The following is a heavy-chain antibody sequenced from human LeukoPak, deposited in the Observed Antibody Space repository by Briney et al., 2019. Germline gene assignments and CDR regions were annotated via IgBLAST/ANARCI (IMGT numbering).Heavy chain of an antibody. CDR1: GFTFSSYA. CDR2: ISYDGSTK. CDR3: VRNNNNDY. J-gene: IGHJ4*02. V-gene: IGHV3-30*04. D-gene: IGHD2/OR15-2a*01. Sequence: GRSLRLSCAASGFTFSSYAMHWVRQAPGKGLEWVAFISYDGSTKTYADSVKGRFTTSRDISLHLQMNSLRAEDTAVYYCVRNNNNDYWGQGTLVTVPS.